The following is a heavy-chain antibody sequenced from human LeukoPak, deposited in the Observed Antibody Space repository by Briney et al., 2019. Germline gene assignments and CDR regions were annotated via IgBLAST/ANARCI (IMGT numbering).Heavy chain of an antibody. CDR1: GFTFDDYA. CDR2: ISWNSGSI. Sequence: GGSLRLSCAASGFTFDDYAMHWVRQAPGKGLEWVSGISWNSGSIGYADSVKGRFTISRDNAKNSLYPQMNSLRAEDTALYYCAKGYYSILGNYFDYWGQGTLVTVSS. CDR3: AKGYYSILGNYFDY. J-gene: IGHJ4*02. V-gene: IGHV3-9*01. D-gene: IGHD3-10*01.